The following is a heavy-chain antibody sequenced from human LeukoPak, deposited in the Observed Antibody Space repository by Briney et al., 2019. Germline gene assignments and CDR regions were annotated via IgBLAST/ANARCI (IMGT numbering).Heavy chain of an antibody. CDR2: IRYDGSNK. CDR1: GFTLSTYG. V-gene: IGHV3-33*01. D-gene: IGHD1-20*01. J-gene: IGHJ3*02. Sequence: GGSLRLSCAASGFTLSTYGMHWVRQAPGKGLEWVALIRYDGSNKYYADSVKGRFTISRDNAKNSLYLQMNNLRAEDTAVYYCARLTGDAFDIWGQGTLVTVSS. CDR3: ARLTGDAFDI.